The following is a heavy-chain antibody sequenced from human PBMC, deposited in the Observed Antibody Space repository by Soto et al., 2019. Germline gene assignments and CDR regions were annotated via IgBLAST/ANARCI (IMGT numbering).Heavy chain of an antibody. V-gene: IGHV3-23*01. CDR2: ISGSGGST. CDR3: AKDDRDRYYYYYGMDV. J-gene: IGHJ6*02. D-gene: IGHD1-20*01. CDR1: GFTFSSYA. Sequence: GGSLRLSCAASGFTFSSYAMSWVRQAPGKGLEWVSAISGSGGSTYYADSVKGRFTISRDNSKNTLYLQMNSLRAEDTAVYYCAKDDRDRYYYYYGMDVWGQGTTVTVS.